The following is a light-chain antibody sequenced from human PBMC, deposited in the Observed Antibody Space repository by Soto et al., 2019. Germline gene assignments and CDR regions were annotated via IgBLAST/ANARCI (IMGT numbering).Light chain of an antibody. CDR2: GAS. J-gene: IGKJ5*01. CDR3: QQYNNWPPIT. CDR1: QSVSSN. V-gene: IGKV3-15*01. Sequence: EIVMTQSPATPSVSTGERGTLGSRSSQSVSSNLAWYQQKPGQAPRLLIYGASTRATGIPARFSGSGSGTEFTLTISSLQSEDFAVYYCQQYNNWPPITFGQGTRLEIK.